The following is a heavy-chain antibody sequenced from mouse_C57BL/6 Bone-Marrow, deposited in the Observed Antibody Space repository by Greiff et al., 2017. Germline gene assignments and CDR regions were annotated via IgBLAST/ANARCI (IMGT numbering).Heavy chain of an antibody. Sequence: QVQLKQPGAELVKPGASVKMSCKASGYTFTSYWITWVKQRPGQGLEWIGDIYPGSGSTNYNEKFKSKATLTVDTSSSTAYMQLSSLTSEDSAVYYCARGTITTVVAPSFGYWGQGTTLTVSS. CDR1: GYTFTSYW. J-gene: IGHJ2*01. D-gene: IGHD1-1*01. CDR3: ARGTITTVVAPSFGY. V-gene: IGHV1-55*01. CDR2: IYPGSGST.